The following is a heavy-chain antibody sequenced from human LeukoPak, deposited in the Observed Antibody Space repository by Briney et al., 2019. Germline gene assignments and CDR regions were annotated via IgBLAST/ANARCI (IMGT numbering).Heavy chain of an antibody. J-gene: IGHJ4*02. Sequence: PGGSLRLSCAASGFTFSGRWMSWLRQAPGKGLEWVANINQDGTDKYYVDSVKGRFTISRDNAKNSLYLQMNSLRAEDTAVYYCAKELAAAGDYWGQGTLVTVSS. D-gene: IGHD6-13*01. CDR2: INQDGTDK. V-gene: IGHV3-7*03. CDR3: AKELAAAGDY. CDR1: GFTFSGRW.